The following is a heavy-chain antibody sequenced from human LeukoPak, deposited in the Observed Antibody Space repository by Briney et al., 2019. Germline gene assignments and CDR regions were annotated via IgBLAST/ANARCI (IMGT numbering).Heavy chain of an antibody. Sequence: SETLSLTCTVSGGSISSHCWSWIRQPPGKGLEWIGYIYYSGSTNYNPSLKSRVTISVDTSKNQFSLKLSSVTAADTAVYYCARGRSPWLAVDYWGQGTLVTVSS. D-gene: IGHD3-22*01. J-gene: IGHJ4*02. V-gene: IGHV4-59*11. CDR3: ARGRSPWLAVDY. CDR2: IYYSGST. CDR1: GGSISSHC.